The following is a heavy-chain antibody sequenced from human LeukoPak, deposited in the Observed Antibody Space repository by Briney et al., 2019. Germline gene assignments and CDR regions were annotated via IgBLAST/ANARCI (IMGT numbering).Heavy chain of an antibody. V-gene: IGHV5-51*01. CDR1: GYSFTNFW. Sequence: GESLKISCKGSGYSFTNFWIGWVRQMPGKGLEWMGIIYPADSDTRYSPSFQGQVTISVDKSISTAYLQWSSLKASDTAIYYCARSPGNNYCYYYMDVWGKGTTVTVSS. D-gene: IGHD1-14*01. J-gene: IGHJ6*03. CDR2: IYPADSDT. CDR3: ARSPGNNYCYYYMDV.